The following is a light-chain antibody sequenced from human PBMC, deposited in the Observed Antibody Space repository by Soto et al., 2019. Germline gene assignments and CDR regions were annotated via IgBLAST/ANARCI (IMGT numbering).Light chain of an antibody. J-gene: IGLJ2*01. CDR1: AGAVTSAYY. CDR3: LLYYGGAQVL. CDR2: STS. Sequence: QAVVTQEPSLTVSPGGTVTLTCASSAGAVTSAYYTNWLQQKPGQAPRALIYSTSEKHSWTPARFSGSLLGGKAALTLSAVQPEDEADYYCLLYYGGAQVLFGGGTKLTVL. V-gene: IGLV7-43*01.